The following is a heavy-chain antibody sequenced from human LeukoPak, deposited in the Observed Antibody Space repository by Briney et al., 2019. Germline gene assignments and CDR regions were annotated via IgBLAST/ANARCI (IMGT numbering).Heavy chain of an antibody. CDR2: IIPIFGTA. V-gene: IGHV1-69*06. CDR1: GGTFSSYA. D-gene: IGHD5-18*01. J-gene: IGHJ6*03. CDR3: ATVDTAMVSYYMDV. Sequence: ASVKVSCKASGGTFSSYAISWVRQAPGQGLEWMGGIIPIFGTANYAQKFQGRVTITADKSTSTAYMELSSLRSEDTAVYYCATVDTAMVSYYMDVWGKGTTVTVSS.